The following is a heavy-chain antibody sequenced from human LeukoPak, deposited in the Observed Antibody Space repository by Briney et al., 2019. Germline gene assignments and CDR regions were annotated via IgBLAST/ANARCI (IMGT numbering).Heavy chain of an antibody. CDR1: GFTFSSCG. J-gene: IGHJ6*02. V-gene: IGHV3-33*01. Sequence: GGSLRLSCAASGFTFSSCGVHWVRQAPGKGLEWVAVIWSDGSYKYHEDSVKGRFTISRDNSKNTVYLQMNSLRAEDTAVYYCARERVASFGVGSSLSYNYYGMDVWGQGTTVTVSS. D-gene: IGHD3-3*01. CDR3: ARERVASFGVGSSLSYNYYGMDV. CDR2: IWSDGSYK.